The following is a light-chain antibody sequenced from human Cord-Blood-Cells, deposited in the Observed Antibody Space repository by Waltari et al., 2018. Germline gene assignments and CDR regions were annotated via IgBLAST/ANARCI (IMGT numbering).Light chain of an antibody. CDR2: GAS. J-gene: IGKJ4*01. Sequence: EIVLTQSPGPLSLSPGERATLSCRASQSVSSSYLAWYQQKPGQAPRLLIYGASRRATGIPDRFSGSGSGTDFTLTISRLEPEDFAVYYCQQYGSSLFGGGTKVEIK. V-gene: IGKV3-20*01. CDR1: QSVSSSY. CDR3: QQYGSSL.